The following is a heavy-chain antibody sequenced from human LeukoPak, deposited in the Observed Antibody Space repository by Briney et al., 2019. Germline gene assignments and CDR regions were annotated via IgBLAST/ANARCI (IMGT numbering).Heavy chain of an antibody. Sequence: GGSLRLSCAAFRFTLSSYAMSWVRQAPGKGLEWASSISGSGGSTYYADSVKGRFTISRDNSKNTLYLQMNSLRAGDTAIYYCAKKGYSTGWYTDYWGQGTLVTVSS. CDR1: RFTLSSYA. CDR3: AKKGYSTGWYTDY. J-gene: IGHJ4*02. CDR2: ISGSGGST. V-gene: IGHV3-23*01. D-gene: IGHD6-19*01.